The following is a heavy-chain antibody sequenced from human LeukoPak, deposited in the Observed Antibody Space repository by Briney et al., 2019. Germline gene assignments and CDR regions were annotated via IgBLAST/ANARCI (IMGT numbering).Heavy chain of an antibody. D-gene: IGHD6-19*01. CDR3: ARAIAVAGPYYFDY. V-gene: IGHV3-21*01. CDR2: IGSVTTYI. J-gene: IGHJ4*02. Sequence: GGSLRLSCAASGFTFSDYTMNWVRQAPGKGLERVSSIGSVTTYIYYADSLKGRFTISRDNAKNSLYLQMDSPRAEDTAICFCARAIAVAGPYYFDYWGQGTLVTVSS. CDR1: GFTFSDYT.